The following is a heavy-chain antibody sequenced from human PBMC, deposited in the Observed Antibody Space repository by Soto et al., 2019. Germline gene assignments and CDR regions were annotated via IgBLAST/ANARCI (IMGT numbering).Heavy chain of an antibody. D-gene: IGHD1-26*01. CDR3: AKDPLAWELSYYFDY. J-gene: IGHJ4*02. Sequence: GWSLRLSCAASGLTFCSYAMSWVRKTPGKGLEWVSAISGSGGSTYYADSVKGRFTISRDNSKNTLYLQMNSLRAEDTAVYYCAKDPLAWELSYYFDYWGQGTLVTVSS. CDR1: GLTFCSYA. CDR2: ISGSGGST. V-gene: IGHV3-23*01.